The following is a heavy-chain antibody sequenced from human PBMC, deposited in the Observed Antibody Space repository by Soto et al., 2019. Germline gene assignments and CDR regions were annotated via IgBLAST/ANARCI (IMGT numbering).Heavy chain of an antibody. CDR1: GGTFSSYA. Sequence: SVKVSCKASGGTFSSYAISWVRQAPGQGLEWMGGIIPIFGTANYAQKFQGRVTITADESTSTAYMELSSLRSEDTAVYYCAGDEPDYGDSLIGHYYFDYWGQGTLVTVSS. D-gene: IGHD4-17*01. J-gene: IGHJ4*02. CDR3: AGDEPDYGDSLIGHYYFDY. CDR2: IIPIFGTA. V-gene: IGHV1-69*13.